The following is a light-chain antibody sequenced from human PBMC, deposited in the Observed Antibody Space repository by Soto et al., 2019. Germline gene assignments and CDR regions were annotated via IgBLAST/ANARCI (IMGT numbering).Light chain of an antibody. Sequence: EIVMSQTPCALSSSPVGRCTRSCSASQSDSTNNLAWYQQRPGQAPRLLIYGASRRATGIPDRFSGSGSGTDFTLTISRLEPEDLAVYYCQQYDNSVWTFGQGTKVDIK. J-gene: IGKJ1*01. V-gene: IGKV3-20*01. CDR2: GAS. CDR3: QQYDNSVWT. CDR1: QSDSTNN.